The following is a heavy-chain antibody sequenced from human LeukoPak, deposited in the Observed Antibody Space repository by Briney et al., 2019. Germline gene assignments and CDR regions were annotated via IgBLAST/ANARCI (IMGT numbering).Heavy chain of an antibody. D-gene: IGHD5-18*01. J-gene: IGHJ4*02. CDR1: GYTFSSYA. Sequence: SCKASGYTFSSYAMHWVRQAPGKGLEWVAVISYDGSNKYYADSVKGRFTISRDNSKNTLYLQMNSLRAEDTAVYYCARDRGYSYGIDYWGQGTLVTVSS. CDR2: ISYDGSNK. V-gene: IGHV3-30-3*01. CDR3: ARDRGYSYGIDY.